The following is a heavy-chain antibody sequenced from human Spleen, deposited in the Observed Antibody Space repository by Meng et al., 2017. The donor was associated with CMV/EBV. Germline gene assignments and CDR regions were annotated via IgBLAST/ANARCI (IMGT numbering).Heavy chain of an antibody. Sequence: GESLKISCAASGFTFSSYEMNWVRQAPGKGLEWVSYISTTGSTIYYADSVKGRFTISRDNAKNSLYLQMNSLRAEDTAVYYCARADYNNRGGYYFGMDVWGLGTTVTVSS. D-gene: IGHD4-11*01. V-gene: IGHV3-48*03. CDR2: ISTTGSTI. J-gene: IGHJ6*02. CDR3: ARADYNNRGGYYFGMDV. CDR1: GFTFSSYE.